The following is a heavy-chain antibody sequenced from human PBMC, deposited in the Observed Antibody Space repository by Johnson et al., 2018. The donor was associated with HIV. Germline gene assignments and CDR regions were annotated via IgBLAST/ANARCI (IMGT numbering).Heavy chain of an antibody. Sequence: VQLVESGGGLIQPGGSLRLSCAASGFTFSNACMSWVRQAPGKGLEWFSVIYSGGSTFYADSVKGRFTISRDNSKNTLYLQMNSLSAEDTAVYYCAKPLVGATRDDAFDVWGQGTMVTVSS. CDR3: AKPLVGATRDDAFDV. V-gene: IGHV3-66*01. D-gene: IGHD1-26*01. CDR2: IYSGGST. J-gene: IGHJ3*01. CDR1: GFTFSNAC.